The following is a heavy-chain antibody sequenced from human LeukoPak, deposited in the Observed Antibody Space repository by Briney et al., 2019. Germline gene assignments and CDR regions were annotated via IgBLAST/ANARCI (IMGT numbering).Heavy chain of an antibody. CDR2: INSDGSST. CDR1: GFTFSSYW. Sequence: GGFLRLSCAASGFTFSSYWMHWVRQAPGKGLVWVSRINSDGSSTSYADSVKGRFTISRDNAKNTLYLQMNSLRAEDTAVYYCAREGVYDYVWGSYRPYYFDYWGQGTLVTVSS. D-gene: IGHD3-16*02. V-gene: IGHV3-74*01. CDR3: AREGVYDYVWGSYRPYYFDY. J-gene: IGHJ4*02.